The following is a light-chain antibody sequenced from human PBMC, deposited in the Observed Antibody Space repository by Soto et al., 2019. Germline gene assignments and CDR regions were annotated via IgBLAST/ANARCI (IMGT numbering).Light chain of an antibody. CDR2: EVS. J-gene: IGLJ2*01. CDR1: SSDVGSYNF. Sequence: QSVLTQPASVSGSPGQSITISCTGTSSDVGSYNFVSWYQHHPGKAPKLMIYEVSNRPSGVSNRFSGSKSGNTASLTISGLQADDEADYYCSSYTTSSTNVIFGGGTKLTGL. V-gene: IGLV2-14*01. CDR3: SSYTTSSTNVI.